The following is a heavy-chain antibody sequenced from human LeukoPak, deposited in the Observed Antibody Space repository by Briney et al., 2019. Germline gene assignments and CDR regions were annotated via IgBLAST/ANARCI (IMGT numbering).Heavy chain of an antibody. CDR1: GRTFIKFG. V-gene: IGHV3-23*01. D-gene: IGHD6-19*01. Sequence: GGSLRLSCAASGRTFIKFGMSWVRQAPGKGLEGISSISGSGGDTYYADSVKGRFTISRDNSKNTLYLQMSSLRAEDTAMYYCAKSRYSSASYYFDYWGQGSLVTVSS. CDR3: AKSRYSSASYYFDY. J-gene: IGHJ4*02. CDR2: ISGSGGDT.